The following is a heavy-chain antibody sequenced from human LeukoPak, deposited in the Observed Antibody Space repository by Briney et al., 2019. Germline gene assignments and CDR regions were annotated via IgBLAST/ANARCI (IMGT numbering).Heavy chain of an antibody. Sequence: SETLSLTCAVYGGSFSGYYWSWIRQPPGKGLEWIGEINHSGSTNYNPSLKSRVTISVDTSKNQFSLKLSSVTAADTALYYCARGPDAIQLWFTPFNSHWFDPWGQGTLVTVSS. CDR2: INHSGST. CDR1: GGSFSGYY. CDR3: ARGPDAIQLWFTPFNSHWFDP. V-gene: IGHV4-34*01. J-gene: IGHJ5*02. D-gene: IGHD5-18*01.